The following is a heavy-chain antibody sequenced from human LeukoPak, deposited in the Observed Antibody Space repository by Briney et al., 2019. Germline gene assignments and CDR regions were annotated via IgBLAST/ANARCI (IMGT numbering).Heavy chain of an antibody. CDR2: IIPIFGTA. Sequence: ASVKVSCKASGGTFSSYAISWVRQAPGQGLEWMGGIIPIFGTANYAQKFQGRVTITADESTSPAYMELSSLRSEDTAVYYCARDRWGQLSYFDYWGQGTLVTVSS. J-gene: IGHJ4*02. CDR1: GGTFSSYA. CDR3: ARDRWGQLSYFDY. V-gene: IGHV1-69*13. D-gene: IGHD2-2*01.